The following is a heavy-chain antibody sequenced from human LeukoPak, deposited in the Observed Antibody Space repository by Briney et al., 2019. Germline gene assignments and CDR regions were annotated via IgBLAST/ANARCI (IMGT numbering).Heavy chain of an antibody. V-gene: IGHV1-2*02. CDR2: INPNSGGT. J-gene: IGHJ4*02. Sequence: ASVKVSCKASGYTFTGYYMHWVRQAPGQGLEWMGWINPNSGGTNYAQKFQGRVTMTRDTSISTAYTELSRLRSDDTAVYYCAREGYCSSTSCYGFADYWGQGTLVTVSS. CDR1: GYTFTGYY. D-gene: IGHD2-2*01. CDR3: AREGYCSSTSCYGFADY.